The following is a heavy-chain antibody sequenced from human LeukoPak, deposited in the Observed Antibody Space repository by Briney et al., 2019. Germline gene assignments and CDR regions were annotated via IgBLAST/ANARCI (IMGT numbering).Heavy chain of an antibody. CDR2: ISDNSYYI. D-gene: IGHD2-2*01. Sequence: GPLRLSCAASGFTFNTYSMNWVRQAPGKGLEWVSSISDNSYYIYYSDSVEGRFTISRDNAKNSLYLQMDSLRVEDTAVYYCANHFACGSTSCPPFDSWGQGTLVTVSS. CDR3: ANHFACGSTSCPPFDS. J-gene: IGHJ4*02. V-gene: IGHV3-21*01. CDR1: GFTFNTYS.